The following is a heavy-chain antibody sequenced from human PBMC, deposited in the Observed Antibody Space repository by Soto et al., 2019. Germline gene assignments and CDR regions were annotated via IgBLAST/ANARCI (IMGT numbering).Heavy chain of an antibody. V-gene: IGHV3-30*18. Sequence: PGGSLRLSCAASGFTFSSYGMHWVRQAPGKGLEWVAVISYDGSNKYYADSVKGRFTISRDNSKNTLYLQMNSLRAEDTAVYYCAKDLYTNHPVVVVAAPDYWGQGTLVTVSS. CDR2: ISYDGSNK. CDR1: GFTFSSYG. D-gene: IGHD2-15*01. J-gene: IGHJ4*02. CDR3: AKDLYTNHPVVVVAAPDY.